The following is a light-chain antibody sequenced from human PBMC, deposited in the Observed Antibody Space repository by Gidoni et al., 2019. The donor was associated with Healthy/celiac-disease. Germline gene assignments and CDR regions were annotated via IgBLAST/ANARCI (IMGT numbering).Light chain of an antibody. CDR2: KIY. V-gene: IGKV2-24*01. Sequence: DLVITLTPLSSPVTLGQPASISCRSSQSPVHSDGNTYLSWLQQRPGQPPRLLIYKIYNRFSGVPDRFSGSGAGTDVTLKISRVEAEDVGVYYCMQATQFPYTFXQXTKLEIK. CDR3: MQATQFPYT. J-gene: IGKJ2*01. CDR1: QSPVHSDGNTY.